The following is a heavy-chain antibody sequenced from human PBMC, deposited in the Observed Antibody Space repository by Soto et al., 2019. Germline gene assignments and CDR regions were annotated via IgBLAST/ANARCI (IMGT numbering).Heavy chain of an antibody. CDR2: IYPGDSDT. J-gene: IGHJ4*02. Sequence: GESLRISCKGSGYSFTSYWIGWVRQIPGKGLEWMGIIYPGDSDTRYSPSFQGQVTISADKSISTAYLQGSSLKASDTAMYYCASAEDSGSYYNAFGYWGQGTLVTVSS. V-gene: IGHV5-51*01. D-gene: IGHD3-10*01. CDR1: GYSFTSYW. CDR3: ASAEDSGSYYNAFGY.